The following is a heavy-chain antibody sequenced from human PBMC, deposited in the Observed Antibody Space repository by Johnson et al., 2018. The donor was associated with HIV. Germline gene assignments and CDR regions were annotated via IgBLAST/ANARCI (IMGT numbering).Heavy chain of an antibody. V-gene: IGHV3-66*01. CDR3: ARDGNAGYCTNGVCYNDAYDI. CDR2: IYSGGNT. J-gene: IGHJ3*02. CDR1: GFTVSSNY. Sequence: VQLVESGGGLVQPGGSLRLSCAASGFTVSSNYMSWVRQAPGQGLEWVSIIYSGGNTYYADAIKGRFTIPRENAKNTRYLQMNNVRAEETAVYYCARDGNAGYCTNGVCYNDAYDIWGQGVMVTVSS. D-gene: IGHD2-8*01.